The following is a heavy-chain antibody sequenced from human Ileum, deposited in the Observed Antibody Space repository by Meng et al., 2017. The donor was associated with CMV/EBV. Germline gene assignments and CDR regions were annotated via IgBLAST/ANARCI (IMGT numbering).Heavy chain of an antibody. V-gene: IGHV3-7*01. CDR3: AGSTVSRDSGMDV. J-gene: IGHJ6*02. CDR2: IKQDGSEK. Sequence: GGSLRLSCAASGFTFSSYEMNWVRQAPGKGLEWVANIKQDGSEKYYVDSVKGRFTISRDNAQNSVHLQMKSLRVEDTAVYYCAGSTVSRDSGMDVWGQGATVTVSS. CDR1: GFTFSSYE. D-gene: IGHD4-17*01.